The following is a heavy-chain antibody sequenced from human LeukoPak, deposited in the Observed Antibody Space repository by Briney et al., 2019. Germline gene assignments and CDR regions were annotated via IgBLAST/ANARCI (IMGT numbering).Heavy chain of an antibody. V-gene: IGHV3-23*01. CDR3: AKELRHIVVVVAATTSSNFDY. Sequence: PGGSLRLSCSASGFTYTDYSMSWVRQVPGKGLEWVSAISGSGGSTYYADSVKGRFTISRDNSKNTLYLQMNSLRAEDTAVYYCAKELRHIVVVVAATTSSNFDYWGQGTLVTVSS. D-gene: IGHD2-15*01. CDR2: ISGSGGST. J-gene: IGHJ4*02. CDR1: GFTYTDYS.